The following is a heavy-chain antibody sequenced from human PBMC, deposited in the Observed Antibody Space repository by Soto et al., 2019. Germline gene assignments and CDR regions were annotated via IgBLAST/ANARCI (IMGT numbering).Heavy chain of an antibody. Sequence: ASVKVSCKASGYTFTGYYMHWVRQAPGQGLEWMGWINPNSGGTNYAQKFQGRVTITRDTSASTAYMELSSLRSEDTAVYYCARLSIAAAGKVDYYYYYGMDVWGQGTTVTVSS. CDR2: INPNSGGT. J-gene: IGHJ6*02. V-gene: IGHV1-2*02. D-gene: IGHD6-13*01. CDR1: GYTFTGYY. CDR3: ARLSIAAAGKVDYYYYYGMDV.